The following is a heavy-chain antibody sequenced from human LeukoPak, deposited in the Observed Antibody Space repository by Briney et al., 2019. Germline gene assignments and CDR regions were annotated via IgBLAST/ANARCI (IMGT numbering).Heavy chain of an antibody. J-gene: IGHJ4*02. CDR2: ISSSSSYI. D-gene: IGHD2-2*02. Sequence: PGGSLRLSCAASGFTFSSYSMNWVRQAPGKGLEWVSSISSSSSYIYYADSVKGRFTISRDNAKNSLYLQMNSLRAEDTAVYYCARRLRRYCSSTSCYIFDYWGQGTLVTVSS. V-gene: IGHV3-21*01. CDR3: ARRLRRYCSSTSCYIFDY. CDR1: GFTFSSYS.